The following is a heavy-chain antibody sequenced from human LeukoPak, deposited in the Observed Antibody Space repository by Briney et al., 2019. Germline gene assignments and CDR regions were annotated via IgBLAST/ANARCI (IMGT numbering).Heavy chain of an antibody. CDR3: ATAPIWRVYYFDY. CDR2: FDPEDGET. Sequence: GASVKVSCKVSGYTLTELSMHWVRQAPGKGLEWMGGFDPEDGETIYAQKFQGRVTMTEDTSTDIAYMELSSLRSEDTAVYYCATAPIWRVYYFDYWGQGTLVTVSS. J-gene: IGHJ4*02. V-gene: IGHV1-24*01. CDR1: GYTLTELS. D-gene: IGHD3-3*01.